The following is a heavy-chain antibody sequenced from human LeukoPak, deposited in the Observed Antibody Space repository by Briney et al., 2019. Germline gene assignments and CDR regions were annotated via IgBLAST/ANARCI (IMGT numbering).Heavy chain of an antibody. CDR2: IYTSGTS. CDR3: AGALPAPKEFAY. Sequence: PSETLSLTCTVSGGSINSYYWSWIRQPPGKGLEWIGYIYTSGTSNYTPSLKSQVTMSVDTSNNQFSLKLHSVTAADTAVYYCAGALPAPKEFAYWGQGTLVTVSS. J-gene: IGHJ4*02. V-gene: IGHV4-4*09. CDR1: GGSINSYY.